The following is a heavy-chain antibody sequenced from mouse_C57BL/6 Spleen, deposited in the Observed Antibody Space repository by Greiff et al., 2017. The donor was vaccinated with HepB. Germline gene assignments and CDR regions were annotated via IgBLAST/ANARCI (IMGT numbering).Heavy chain of an antibody. Sequence: VQLQQSGAELARPGALVKLSCKASGYTFTSYGISWVKQRTGQGLEWIGEIYPRSGNTYYNEKFKGKATLTADKSSSTAYMELRSLTSEDSAVYFCAREYYSNYGEMDYWGQGTSVTVSS. J-gene: IGHJ4*01. CDR2: IYPRSGNT. D-gene: IGHD2-5*01. CDR1: GYTFTSYG. V-gene: IGHV1-81*01. CDR3: AREYYSNYGEMDY.